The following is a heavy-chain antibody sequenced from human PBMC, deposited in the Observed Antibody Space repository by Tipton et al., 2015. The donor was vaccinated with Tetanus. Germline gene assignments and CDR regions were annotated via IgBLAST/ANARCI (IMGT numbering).Heavy chain of an antibody. J-gene: IGHJ6*02. CDR1: GGSFSGYY. CDR3: ARGTGYSSSWPMDYYYYGMDV. CDR2: INHSGST. Sequence: TLSLTCAVYGGSFSGYYWSWIRQPPGKGLEWIGEINHSGSTNYSPSLKSRVTISVDTSKNQFSLKLSSVTAADTAVYYCARGTGYSSSWPMDYYYYGMDVWGQGTTVTVSS. D-gene: IGHD6-13*01. V-gene: IGHV4-34*01.